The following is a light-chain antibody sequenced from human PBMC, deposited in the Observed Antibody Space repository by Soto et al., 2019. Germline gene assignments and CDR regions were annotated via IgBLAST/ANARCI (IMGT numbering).Light chain of an antibody. J-gene: IGKJ5*01. Sequence: EIVLTQSPVTLPLTPGERATLSCRASQRLGSSYFAWYQHKPGQGPRLLIYGAFTRATGIPDRFSGSGSGTDFTLTISRLEPEDFAVYYCQQHETLITFGQGTRLEIK. V-gene: IGKV3-20*01. CDR2: GAF. CDR1: QRLGSSY. CDR3: QQHETLIT.